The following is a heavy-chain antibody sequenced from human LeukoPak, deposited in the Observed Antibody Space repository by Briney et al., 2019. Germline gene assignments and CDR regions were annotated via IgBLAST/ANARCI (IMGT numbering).Heavy chain of an antibody. J-gene: IGHJ4*02. CDR2: ISSSSSYI. V-gene: IGHV3-21*01. CDR3: ARDLFGYSSPDDY. D-gene: IGHD6-13*01. CDR1: GFTFSSYS. Sequence: GGFLRLSCAASGFTFSSYSMNWVRQAPGKGLEWVSSISSSSSYIYYADSVKGRFTISRDNAKNSLYLQMNSLRAEDTAVYYCARDLFGYSSPDDYWGQGTLVTVSS.